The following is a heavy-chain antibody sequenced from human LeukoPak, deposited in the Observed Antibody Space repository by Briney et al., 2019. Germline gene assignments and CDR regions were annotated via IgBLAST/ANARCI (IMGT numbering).Heavy chain of an antibody. D-gene: IGHD6-19*01. CDR1: GFSFSNHC. J-gene: IGHJ4*02. CDR3: ARHAYNTGWADDY. Sequence: GGSPRLSCATSGFSFSNHCMNWVHQAPGKGLEWVSYITNSGTVYYADSVKGRFTISRDDAKSSLYLQMSTLRDEDTAIYYCARHAYNTGWADDYWGQGTLVTVSS. CDR2: ITNSGTV. V-gene: IGHV3-69-1*01.